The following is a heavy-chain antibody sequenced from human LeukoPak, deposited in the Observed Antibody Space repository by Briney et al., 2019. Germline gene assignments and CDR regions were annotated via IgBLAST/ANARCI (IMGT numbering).Heavy chain of an antibody. V-gene: IGHV3-23*01. J-gene: IGHJ4*02. CDR3: ARDIVVVVAATGHPYYFDY. Sequence: GGSLRLSCAASGFTFSSYAMSWVRQAPGKGLEWVSAISGSGGSTYYADSVKGRFTISRDNSKNTLYLQMNSLRAEDTAVYYCARDIVVVVAATGHPYYFDYWGQGTLVTVSS. CDR1: GFTFSSYA. D-gene: IGHD2-15*01. CDR2: ISGSGGST.